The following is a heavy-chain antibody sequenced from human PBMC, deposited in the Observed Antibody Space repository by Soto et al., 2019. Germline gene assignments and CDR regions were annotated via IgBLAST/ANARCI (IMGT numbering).Heavy chain of an antibody. Sequence: XTLSIPCTVSGGSLRSDCYYWSWVRQHPGPGLEYIGYVYYSGRTYYNPSLMSRLTISLDTSESQFALKLSSVTAAHTAVYYRAIAIVVVTTTQLYEYGVDLRGQGTTGTVS. V-gene: IGHV4-31*03. D-gene: IGHD2-21*02. CDR2: VYYSGRT. CDR1: GGSLRSDCYY. J-gene: IGHJ6*02. CDR3: AIAIVVVTTTQLYEYGVDL.